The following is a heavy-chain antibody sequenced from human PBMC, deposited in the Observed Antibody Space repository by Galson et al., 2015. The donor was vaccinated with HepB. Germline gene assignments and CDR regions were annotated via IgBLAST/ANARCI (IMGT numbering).Heavy chain of an antibody. CDR1: GYRFTSYG. CDR2: ISGYNDNT. D-gene: IGHD3-10*01. CDR3: ARLWFGEWRFDP. V-gene: IGHV1-18*04. Sequence: SVKVSCKGSGYRFTSYGISWVRQAPGQGPEWMGWISGYNDNTKYAQKFQGRVTMTTDTSTSAAYMELRSLRSDDTAVYYCARLWFGEWRFDPWGQGTLVTVSS. J-gene: IGHJ5*02.